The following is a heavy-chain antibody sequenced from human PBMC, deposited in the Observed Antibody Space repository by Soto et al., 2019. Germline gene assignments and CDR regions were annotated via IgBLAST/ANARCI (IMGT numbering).Heavy chain of an antibody. CDR1: GGSISSGGYY. J-gene: IGHJ6*02. V-gene: IGHV4-31*01. CDR3: ARRARLGEPLMDV. CDR2: IYYSGST. D-gene: IGHD3-16*01. Sequence: TLSLTCTVSGGSISSGGYYWSWIRQHPGKGLEWIGYIYYSGSTYYSPSFQGQVTISADKSISTAYLQWSSLKASDTAMYYCARRARLGEPLMDVWGQGTTVTVSS.